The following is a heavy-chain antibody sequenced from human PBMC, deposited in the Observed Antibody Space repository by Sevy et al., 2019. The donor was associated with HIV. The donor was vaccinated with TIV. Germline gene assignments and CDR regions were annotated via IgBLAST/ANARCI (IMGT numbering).Heavy chain of an antibody. Sequence: SETLSLTCTVSGGSVSSGSYYWSWIRQPPGKGLEWIGYIYYSGSTNYNPSLKSRVTISVDTSKNQFSLKLSSVTAADTAGYYCARAPTTIFGVVTIFDYWGQGTLVTVSS. CDR1: GGSVSSGSYY. J-gene: IGHJ4*02. D-gene: IGHD3-3*01. CDR3: ARAPTTIFGVVTIFDY. V-gene: IGHV4-61*01. CDR2: IYYSGST.